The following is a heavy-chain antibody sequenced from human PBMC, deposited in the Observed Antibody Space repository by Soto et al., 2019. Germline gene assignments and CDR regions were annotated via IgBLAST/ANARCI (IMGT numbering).Heavy chain of an antibody. CDR3: AKEMYPRTVLDSSSPWGDY. J-gene: IGHJ4*02. CDR2: MSYAGTYK. Sequence: PGGSLRLSCAVSGFTFSYYVMHWVRQSPGKGLEWVAVMSYAGTYKYYADSVKGRFTISRDLSGNTLFLQMNSLRLEDTAVYFCAKEMYPRTVLDSSSPWGDYWGQGTLVTVSS. V-gene: IGHV3-30*18. CDR1: GFTFSYYV. D-gene: IGHD6-6*01.